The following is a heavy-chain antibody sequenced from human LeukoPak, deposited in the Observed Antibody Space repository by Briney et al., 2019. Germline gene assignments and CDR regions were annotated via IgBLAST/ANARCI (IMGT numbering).Heavy chain of an antibody. CDR3: ARDRLGDYDQSAYTYK. CDR2: ICDSGRTV. CDR1: GFTFSDYY. D-gene: IGHD3-16*01. J-gene: IGHJ4*02. V-gene: IGHV3-11*01. Sequence: KTAGSLRLSCAASGFTFSDYYWSWLRQAPGKGLEWVAYICDSGRTVYYADSVKGRFTISRDNAKNSVYLQMNNLRADDTAVYYCARDRLGDYDQSAYTYKWGQGTLVTVSS.